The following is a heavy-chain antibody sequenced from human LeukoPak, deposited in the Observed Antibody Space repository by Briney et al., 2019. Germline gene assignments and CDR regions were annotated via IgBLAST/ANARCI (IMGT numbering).Heavy chain of an antibody. J-gene: IGHJ4*02. CDR2: INHSGST. D-gene: IGHD6-19*01. V-gene: IGHV4-34*01. CDR1: GGSFSGYY. CDR3: ARHPVARDSSDWYTGIDY. Sequence: PSETLSLTCTVYGGSFSGYYWSWIRQPPGKGLEWIGEINHSGSTNYNPSLKSRVTISVDTSKNQFSLKLSSVTAADTAVYYCARHPVARDSSDWYTGIDYWGQGTLVTVSS.